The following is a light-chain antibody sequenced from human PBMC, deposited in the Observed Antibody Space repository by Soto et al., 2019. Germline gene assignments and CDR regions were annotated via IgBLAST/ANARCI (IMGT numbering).Light chain of an antibody. V-gene: IGKV1-5*01. J-gene: IGKJ1*01. CDR3: HQRSNWPLT. CDR1: QSISSW. CDR2: DAS. Sequence: DIQMTQSPSTLSASVRDRVTITCRASQSISSWLAWYQQQXGKAPKXXIYDASSLESGVPSRFRGSGSGTEFTLTISSLQPEDFEVYYCHQRSNWPLTVGQGTKVDI.